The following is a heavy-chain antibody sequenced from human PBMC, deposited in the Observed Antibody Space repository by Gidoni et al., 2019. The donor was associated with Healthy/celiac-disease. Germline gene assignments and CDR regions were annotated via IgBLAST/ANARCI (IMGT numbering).Heavy chain of an antibody. Sequence: EVQLVESGGGLVKPGGSLRLSCAASGFTFRSYSMNWVRQAPGKGLEWVSSISSSSSYIYYADSVKGRFTISRDNAKNSLYLQMNSLRAEDTAVYYCARDWEVAMGMGIDLWGRGTLVTVSS. CDR2: ISSSSSYI. CDR1: GFTFRSYS. V-gene: IGHV3-21*01. J-gene: IGHJ2*01. CDR3: ARDWEVAMGMGIDL. D-gene: IGHD7-27*01.